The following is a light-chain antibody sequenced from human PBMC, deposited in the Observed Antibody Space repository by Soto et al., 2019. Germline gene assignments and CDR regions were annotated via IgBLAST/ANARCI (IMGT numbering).Light chain of an antibody. V-gene: IGLV2-14*01. Sequence: QSALTQPASVSGSPGQSITISCTGTKSDVGGYNYVSWYQHHPGKAPKLMIYEVSHRPSGVSNRFSGSKSGNTASLTISGLKVEDEADYYCNSYVRGDPLLFGSGTTLTV. J-gene: IGLJ1*01. CDR3: NSYVRGDPLL. CDR2: EVS. CDR1: KSDVGGYNY.